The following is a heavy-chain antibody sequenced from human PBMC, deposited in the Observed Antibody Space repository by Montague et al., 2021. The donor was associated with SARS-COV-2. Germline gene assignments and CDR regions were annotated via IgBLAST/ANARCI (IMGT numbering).Heavy chain of an antibody. CDR2: ISDIGST. J-gene: IGHJ3*02. CDR1: GGTFNGYY. CDR3: VRERECSGGSCYGPDDDAFGI. D-gene: IGHD2-15*01. Sequence: SETLSLTCAVYGGTFNGYYLNWIRQPPGKGLEWIGEISDIGSTTYNPSLESRLTTSVDRSKNQFSLRLTSVTAADTAVYYCVRERECSGGSCYGPDDDAFGIWGQGSLATVSS. V-gene: IGHV4-34*01.